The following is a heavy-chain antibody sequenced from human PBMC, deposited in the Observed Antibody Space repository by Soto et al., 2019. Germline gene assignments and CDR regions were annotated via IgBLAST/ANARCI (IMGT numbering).Heavy chain of an antibody. CDR2: MNPSSGNT. Sequence: QVQLVQSGAEVKKPGASVKVSCKASGCTFSSYDINWVREATGQGLEWMGRMNPSSGNTGYAQKFQGRVTMTRNTSISTAYMELSSLRSEDTALYYCARGVGRVDYWGQGTLVTVSS. J-gene: IGHJ4*02. CDR1: GCTFSSYD. V-gene: IGHV1-8*01. D-gene: IGHD1-26*01. CDR3: ARGVGRVDY.